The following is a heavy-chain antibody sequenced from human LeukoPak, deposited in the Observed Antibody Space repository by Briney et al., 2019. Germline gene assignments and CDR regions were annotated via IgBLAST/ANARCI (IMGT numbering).Heavy chain of an antibody. CDR1: GGTFSSYA. V-gene: IGHV1-69*05. CDR2: IIPIFGTA. D-gene: IGHD3-3*01. Sequence: SVKVSCKASGGTFSSYAISWVRQAPGQGLEWMGRIIPIFGTANYAQKFQGRVTITTDESTSTAYMELSSLRSEDTAVYYCASAPEYYDFWSGLGDWGQGTLVTVS. J-gene: IGHJ4*02. CDR3: ASAPEYYDFWSGLGD.